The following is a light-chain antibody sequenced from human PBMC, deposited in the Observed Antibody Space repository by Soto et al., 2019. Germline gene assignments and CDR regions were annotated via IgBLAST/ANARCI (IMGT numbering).Light chain of an antibody. CDR2: EVS. CDR1: SSDVGGYNY. CDR3: TSYAGSNNLV. Sequence: QSALTQPPSASGSPGQSVTISCTGTSSDVGGYNYVSWYQQHPGKAPKLMIYEVSKRPSGVPDRFSGSKSGNTASLTVSGLQAEDEGDYYCTSYAGSNNLVFGGGTKLTDL. J-gene: IGLJ2*01. V-gene: IGLV2-8*01.